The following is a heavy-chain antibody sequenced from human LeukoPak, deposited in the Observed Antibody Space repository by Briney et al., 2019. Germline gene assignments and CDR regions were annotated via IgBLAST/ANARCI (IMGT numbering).Heavy chain of an antibody. D-gene: IGHD5-24*01. V-gene: IGHV4-39*07. CDR1: GGSISSTSYY. CDR3: ASGRRNGYLYWDY. CDR2: IYYSGTS. Sequence: KPSETLSLTCTVSGGSISSTSYYWGWIRQPPGRGLEWTGDIYYSGTSDYNPSLKSRVTISVDTSKNQFSLKLSSLTAADTAVYYCASGRRNGYLYWDYWGQGTLVTVSS. J-gene: IGHJ4*02.